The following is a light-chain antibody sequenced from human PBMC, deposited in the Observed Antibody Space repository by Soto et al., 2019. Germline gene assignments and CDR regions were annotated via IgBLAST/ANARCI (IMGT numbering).Light chain of an antibody. J-gene: IGKJ2*01. CDR2: DAS. Sequence: DIQMTHSPSALTASVGDRVTITGRASQSISSWLAWYQQKPGKAPKLLIYDASSLDSEVPSRFSGSGSGTEFTLTISSLQPDDFATYYCQQYKSKLPYTFGQGTKLEIK. V-gene: IGKV1-5*01. CDR1: QSISSW. CDR3: QQYKSKLPYT.